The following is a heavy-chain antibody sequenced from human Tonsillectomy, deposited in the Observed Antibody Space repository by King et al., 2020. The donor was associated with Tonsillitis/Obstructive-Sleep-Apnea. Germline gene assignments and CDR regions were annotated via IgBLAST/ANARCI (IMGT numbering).Heavy chain of an antibody. J-gene: IGHJ6*01. D-gene: IGHD4-17*01. Sequence: QLVQSGGGLVQPGGSLRLSCEVSGFNFSNYAMNWVRQAPGKGLDWVSAISGRGGNTYYADSVKGRFTISKDNSKNTLYLQLNSLRAEDTAVYYCAKDADDGDYYSYNGMDVWGQGTTVTVSS. CDR1: GFNFSNYA. CDR2: ISGRGGNT. CDR3: AKDADDGDYYSYNGMDV. V-gene: IGHV3-23*04.